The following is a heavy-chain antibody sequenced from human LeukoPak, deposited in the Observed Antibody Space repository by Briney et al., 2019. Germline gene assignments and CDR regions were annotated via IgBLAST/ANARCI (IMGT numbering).Heavy chain of an antibody. CDR1: GYTFTGYY. J-gene: IGHJ3*02. V-gene: IGHV1-69*06. CDR3: ARPMGGYCSSTSCHDAFDI. Sequence: GASVKVSCKASGYTFTGYYMHWVRQAPGQGLEWMGRIIPIFGTANYAQKFQGRVTITADKSTSTAYMELNSLRSEDTAVYYCARPMGGYCSSTSCHDAFDIWGQGTMVTVSS. D-gene: IGHD2-2*01. CDR2: IIPIFGTA.